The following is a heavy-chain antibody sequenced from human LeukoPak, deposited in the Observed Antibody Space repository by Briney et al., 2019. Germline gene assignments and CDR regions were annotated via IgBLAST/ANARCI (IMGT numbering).Heavy chain of an antibody. CDR3: AKVGKQQLLRGMDV. V-gene: IGHV3-23*01. CDR1: GFTFSSYA. Sequence: GGSLRLSCAASGFTFSSYAMSWVRQAPGKGLEWVSAISGSGGSTYYADSVKGRFTISRDNSKNTLYLQMNSLRAEDTAVYYCAKVGKQQLLRGMDVWGQGTTVTVSS. CDR2: ISGSGGST. D-gene: IGHD6-13*01. J-gene: IGHJ6*02.